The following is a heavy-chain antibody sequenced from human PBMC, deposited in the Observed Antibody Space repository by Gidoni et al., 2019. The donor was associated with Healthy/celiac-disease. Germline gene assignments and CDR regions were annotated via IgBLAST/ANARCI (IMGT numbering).Heavy chain of an antibody. D-gene: IGHD3-3*01. V-gene: IGHV4-59*08. J-gene: IGHJ6*02. Sequence: QVQLQESGPGLVKPSETLSLTCTVSGGSLSSYYWSWLRQPPGKGLEWIGYIYYSGSTNYNPSLKSRVTISVDTSKNQFSLKLSSVTAADTAVYYCARLMTTNPFWSGPGADYYYYGMDVWGQGTTVTVSS. CDR2: IYYSGST. CDR1: GGSLSSYY. CDR3: ARLMTTNPFWSGPGADYYYYGMDV.